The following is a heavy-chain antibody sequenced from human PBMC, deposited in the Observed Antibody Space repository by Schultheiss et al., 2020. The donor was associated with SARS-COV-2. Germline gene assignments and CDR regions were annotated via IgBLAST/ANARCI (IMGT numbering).Heavy chain of an antibody. Sequence: SETLSLTCTVSGGSTSSSSYYWGWIRQPPGKGLQWIGSIYHSGSTYYNPSLKSRVTISVDTSKNQFSLKLSSVTAADTAVYYCASNPRGYCSSTSCHPDWYFDLWGRGTLVTVSS. CDR2: IYHSGST. CDR1: GGSTSSSSYY. D-gene: IGHD2-2*01. CDR3: ASNPRGYCSSTSCHPDWYFDL. J-gene: IGHJ2*01. V-gene: IGHV4-39*07.